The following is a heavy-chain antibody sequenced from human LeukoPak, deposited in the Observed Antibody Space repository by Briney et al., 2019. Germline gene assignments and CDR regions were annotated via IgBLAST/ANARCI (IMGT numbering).Heavy chain of an antibody. J-gene: IGHJ4*02. CDR3: ARSGGSYYLVFDY. Sequence: SETLSLTCTVSGGSISSHYWSWIRQPPGKGLEWIGYIYYSGSTNYNPSLKSRVTISVDTSRNQFSLKLSSVTAADTAVYYCARSGGSYYLVFDYWGQGTLVTVSS. CDR1: GGSISSHY. D-gene: IGHD1-26*01. V-gene: IGHV4-59*11. CDR2: IYYSGST.